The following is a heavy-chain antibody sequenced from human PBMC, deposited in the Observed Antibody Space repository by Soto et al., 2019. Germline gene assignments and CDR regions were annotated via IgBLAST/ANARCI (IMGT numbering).Heavy chain of an antibody. J-gene: IGHJ4*02. CDR3: ARYSGAKLSSS. D-gene: IGHD6-13*01. V-gene: IGHV1-69*01. Sequence: QVPLVQSGAEVKKPGSSVKVSCKASGGTFRSYRINWGRPAPGQGLEWVGGIVPIYRTAEYAQKFQGRVTITADESARTAHMELRSVKSHGTAVYYCARYSGAKLSSSWGQGTLVTVSS. CDR1: GGTFRSYR. CDR2: IVPIYRTA.